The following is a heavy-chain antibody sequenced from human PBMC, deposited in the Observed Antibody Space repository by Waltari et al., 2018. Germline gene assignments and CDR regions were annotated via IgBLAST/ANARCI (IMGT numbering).Heavy chain of an antibody. J-gene: IGHJ4*02. CDR1: GYSISSGYY. V-gene: IGHV4-38-2*01. CDR3: ARRRDGYNVYDY. Sequence: QVQLQESGPGLVKPSETLSLTCAVSGYSISSGYYWGWIRQPPGKGLEWIGSIYHSGSTYYNPSLKSRVTISVDTSKNQFSLKLSSVTAADTAVYYCARRRDGYNVYDYWGQGTLVTVSS. CDR2: IYHSGST. D-gene: IGHD5-12*01.